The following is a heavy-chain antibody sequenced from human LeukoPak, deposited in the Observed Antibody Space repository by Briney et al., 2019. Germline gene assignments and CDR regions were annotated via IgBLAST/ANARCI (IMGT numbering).Heavy chain of an antibody. CDR2: INHSGST. J-gene: IGHJ6*02. CDR3: ARGLYDSGDYYYGMDV. Sequence: PSETLSLTCAVYGGSFSGYYWSWIRQPPGKGLEWMGEINHSGSTNYNPSLKSRVTISVDTSKNQFSLKLSSVTAADTAVYYCARGLYDSGDYYYGMDVWGQGTTVTVSS. CDR1: GGSFSGYY. V-gene: IGHV4-34*01. D-gene: IGHD4-17*01.